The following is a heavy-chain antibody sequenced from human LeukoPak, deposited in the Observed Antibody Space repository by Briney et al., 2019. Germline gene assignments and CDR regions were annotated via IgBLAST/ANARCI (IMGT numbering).Heavy chain of an antibody. CDR2: IYASGIT. V-gene: IGHV4-4*07. CDR3: AREPLQSRPLDV. D-gene: IGHD4-11*01. CDR1: GDSISSYF. J-gene: IGHJ6*04. Sequence: SETLSLTCTVSGDSISSYFWTWIRQLAGKGLEWIGRIYASGITNYNPSLRSRVTMSVDTSKNQFSLKLSSVTAADTAVYYCAREPLQSRPLDVWDKGTTVTVSS.